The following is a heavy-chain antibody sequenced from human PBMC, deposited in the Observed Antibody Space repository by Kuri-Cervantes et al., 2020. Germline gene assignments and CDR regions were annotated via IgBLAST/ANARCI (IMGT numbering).Heavy chain of an antibody. CDR2: IKQDGSEK. CDR3: ARVPPNWNYRGFDY. D-gene: IGHD1-7*01. V-gene: IGHV3-7*01. CDR1: GFTFSSYW. Sequence: GESLKISCAASGFTFSSYWMSWVRQAPGKGLEWVANIKQDGSEKYYVDSVKGQFTISRDNAKNSLYLQMNSLRAEDTAVYYCARVPPNWNYRGFDYWGQGTLVTVSS. J-gene: IGHJ4*02.